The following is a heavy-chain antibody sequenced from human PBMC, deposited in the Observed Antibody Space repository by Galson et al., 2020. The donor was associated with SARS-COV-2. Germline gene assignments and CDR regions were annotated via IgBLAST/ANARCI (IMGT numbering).Heavy chain of an antibody. J-gene: IGHJ3*02. D-gene: IGHD4-17*01. CDR1: GGSIDSSLW. CDR3: ASPEFGTSYGSAAFDI. V-gene: IGHV4-4*02. Sequence: SETLSLTCAVSGGSIDSSLWWAWVRQPPGKGLEWIGEIYHSGRINYNPSLESRVAISVDKSKNHFSLNLTAVTAADTAVYYCASPEFGTSYGSAAFDIWGQGTMVTVSS. CDR2: IYHSGRI.